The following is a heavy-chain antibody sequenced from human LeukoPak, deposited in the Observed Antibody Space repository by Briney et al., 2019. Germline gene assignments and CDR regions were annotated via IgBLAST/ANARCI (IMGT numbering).Heavy chain of an antibody. CDR1: GYTFTSYD. Sequence: ASVKVSCKASGYTFTSYDISWVRQAPGQGLEWMGWISVYNGNTNYAQKLQGRVTMTTDTSTSTAYMELRRLRSDDTAVYYCARDVQVGASGLYYYYYMDVWGKGTTVTVSS. D-gene: IGHD1-26*01. CDR3: ARDVQVGASGLYYYYYMDV. V-gene: IGHV1-18*01. CDR2: ISVYNGNT. J-gene: IGHJ6*03.